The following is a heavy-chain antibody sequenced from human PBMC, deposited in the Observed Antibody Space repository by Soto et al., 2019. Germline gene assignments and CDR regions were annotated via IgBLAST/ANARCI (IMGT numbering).Heavy chain of an antibody. V-gene: IGHV3-33*01. J-gene: IGHJ4*02. CDR1: GFTFSSYG. CDR3: ARDKYSSGWYLDY. D-gene: IGHD6-19*01. CDR2: IWYDGSNK. Sequence: GGSLRLSCAASGFTFSSYGMHWVRRAPGKGLEWVAVIWYDGSNKYYADSVKGRFTISRDNSKNTLYLQMNSLRAEDTAVYYCARDKYSSGWYLDYWGQGTLVTVSS.